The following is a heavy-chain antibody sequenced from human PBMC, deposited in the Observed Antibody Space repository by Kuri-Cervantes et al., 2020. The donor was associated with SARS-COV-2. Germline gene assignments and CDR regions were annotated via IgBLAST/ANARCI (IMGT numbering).Heavy chain of an antibody. J-gene: IGHJ4*02. V-gene: IGHV3-48*02. D-gene: IGHD3-22*01. CDR1: GFTLSSYS. CDR3: ARDGGGYYDSSGYYGQLGFDY. CDR2: ISSSSITI. Sequence: GGSLRLSCAASGFTLSSYSMNCVRQAPGKGLEWVSYISSSSITIYYADSVKGRFTISRDNAKNSLYLQMNSLRDEDTAVYYCARDGGGYYDSSGYYGQLGFDYWGQGTLVTVFS.